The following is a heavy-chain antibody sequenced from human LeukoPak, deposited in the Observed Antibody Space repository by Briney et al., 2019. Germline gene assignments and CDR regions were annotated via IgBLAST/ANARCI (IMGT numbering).Heavy chain of an antibody. V-gene: IGHV4-39*01. CDR2: LYYSGST. CDR1: GGSISTSSYY. CDR3: ARRAAGAFDI. Sequence: PSETLSLTCSVSGGSISTSSYYWGWIRQPPGKGLEWIETLYYSGSTHSNPSLKSRVSISVDTSKNQFSLKLSSVTATDTAVYYCARRAAGAFDIWGQGTMVTVSS. D-gene: IGHD6-25*01. J-gene: IGHJ3*02.